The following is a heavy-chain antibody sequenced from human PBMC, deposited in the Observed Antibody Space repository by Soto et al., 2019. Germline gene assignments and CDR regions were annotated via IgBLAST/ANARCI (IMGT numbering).Heavy chain of an antibody. Sequence: GGSLRLSCAASGFPFSSYGMHWVRQAPGKGLDWVAVIWYDGSNKYYADPVKGRFTISRDNSKNTLYLQMNSLRVEDTAVYYCARALYTGSYFDPCDIRGQGTMVTVSS. CDR1: GFPFSSYG. D-gene: IGHD1-26*01. J-gene: IGHJ3*02. CDR2: IWYDGSNK. V-gene: IGHV3-33*03. CDR3: ARALYTGSYFDPCDI.